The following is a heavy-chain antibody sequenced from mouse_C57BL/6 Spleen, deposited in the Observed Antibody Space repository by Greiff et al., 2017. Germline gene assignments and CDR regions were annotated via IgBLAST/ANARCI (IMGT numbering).Heavy chain of an antibody. J-gene: IGHJ2*01. V-gene: IGHV1-15*01. CDR3: TYYGSSYYFDY. CDR1: GYTFTDYE. CDR2: IDPETGGT. Sequence: QVQLQQSGAELVRPGASVTLSCKASGYTFTDYEMHWVKQTPVHGLEWIGAIDPETGGTAYNQKFKGKAILTADKSSSTAYMELRSLTSEDSAVYYCTYYGSSYYFDYWGQGTTLTVSS. D-gene: IGHD1-1*01.